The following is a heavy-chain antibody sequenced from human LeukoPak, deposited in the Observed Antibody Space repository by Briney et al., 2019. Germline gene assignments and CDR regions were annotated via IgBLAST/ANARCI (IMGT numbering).Heavy chain of an antibody. D-gene: IGHD2-2*01. V-gene: IGHV4-39*07. CDR3: ARDAGHQLSRRNYYAMDV. Sequence: XYGGSSYYNPSLKSRVSISVDTSNNQFSLKVNSVTAADTAVYYCARDAGHQLSRRNYYAMDVWGQGTTVTVSS. J-gene: IGHJ6*02. CDR2: XYGGSS.